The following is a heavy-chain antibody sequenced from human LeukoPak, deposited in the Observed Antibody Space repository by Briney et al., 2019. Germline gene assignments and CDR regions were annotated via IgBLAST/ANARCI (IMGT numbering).Heavy chain of an antibody. CDR2: ISYDGSKK. J-gene: IGHJ6*03. Sequence: GGSLRLSCAASGFTFSSYGMHWVRQAPGKGLEWVAVISYDGSKKYYADSVKGRFTISRDNSKNTLYLQMNSLRAEDTAVYYCARDLLGYNNHYMDVWGEGTTVTVSS. V-gene: IGHV3-30*03. CDR3: ARDLLGYNNHYMDV. D-gene: IGHD3-10*01. CDR1: GFTFSSYG.